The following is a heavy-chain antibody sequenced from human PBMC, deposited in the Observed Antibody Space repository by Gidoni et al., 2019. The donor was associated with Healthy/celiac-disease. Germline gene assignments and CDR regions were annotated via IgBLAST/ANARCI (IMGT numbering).Heavy chain of an antibody. V-gene: IGHV3-7*01. CDR2: IKQDGREK. CDR3: ARDLPTRLVGATGILDY. Sequence: EVQLVESGGGLVQPGGSLRLSCAASGFTFSSYWMSWVRQAPGKGLEWVANIKQDGREKYYVDSVKGRFTISRDNAKNSLYLQMNSLRAEDTAVYYCARDLPTRLVGATGILDYWGQGTLVTVSS. D-gene: IGHD1-26*01. CDR1: GFTFSSYW. J-gene: IGHJ4*02.